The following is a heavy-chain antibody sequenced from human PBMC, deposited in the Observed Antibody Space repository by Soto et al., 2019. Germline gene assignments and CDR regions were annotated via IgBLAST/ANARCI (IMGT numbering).Heavy chain of an antibody. CDR2: ISGSGGST. V-gene: IGHV3-23*01. J-gene: IGHJ4*02. CDR3: AKSSVWYPYFDS. CDR1: GFTFSNYA. D-gene: IGHD6-13*01. Sequence: PGGSLRPSCAASGFTFSNYAVTWVRQAPGKGLEWVSTISGSGGSTYYADSVKGRFTISRDNSRDTLFLQMNSLRAEDTAIYYCAKSSVWYPYFDSWGQGTLVTVSS.